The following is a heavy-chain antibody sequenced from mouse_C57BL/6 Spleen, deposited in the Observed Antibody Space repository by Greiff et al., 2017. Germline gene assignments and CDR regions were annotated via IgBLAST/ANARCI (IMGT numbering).Heavy chain of an antibody. CDR3: ARRDDGPWYFDV. J-gene: IGHJ1*03. V-gene: IGHV5-17*01. CDR2: ISSGSSTI. Sequence: EVKLMESGGGLVKPGGSLKLSCAASGFTFSDYGMHWVRQAPEKGLEWVAYISSGSSTIYYADTVKGRFTISRDNAKNTLFLQMTSLRSEDTAMYYCARRDDGPWYFDVWGTGTTVTVSS. CDR1: GFTFSDYG. D-gene: IGHD2-3*01.